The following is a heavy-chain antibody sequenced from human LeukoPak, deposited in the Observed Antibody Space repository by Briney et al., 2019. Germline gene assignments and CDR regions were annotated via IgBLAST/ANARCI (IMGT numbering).Heavy chain of an antibody. CDR2: IIPILGIA. J-gene: IGHJ3*02. D-gene: IGHD3-10*01. Sequence: SVKVSCKASGGTFSNYAISWVRQAPGQGLEWMGRIIPILGIANYAQKFQGRVTITADRSTSTAYMELSSLRSEDTAVYYCARASQDYYGSGSYYRGGDAFDIWGQGTMVTVSS. V-gene: IGHV1-69*04. CDR1: GGTFSNYA. CDR3: ARASQDYYGSGSYYRGGDAFDI.